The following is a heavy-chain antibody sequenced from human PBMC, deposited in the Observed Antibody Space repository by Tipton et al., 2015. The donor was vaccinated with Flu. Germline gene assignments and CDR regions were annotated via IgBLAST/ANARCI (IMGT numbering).Heavy chain of an antibody. CDR1: GGSFSGYY. D-gene: IGHD2-2*01. CDR2: INHSGST. J-gene: IGHJ4*02. Sequence: AGLVKPSETLSLTCAVYGGSFSGYYWSWIRQPPGNGLEWIGEINHSGSTNYNPSLKSRVTISVDTSKNQFSLKLSSVTAADTAVYYCARGWACSSTSCYRYWGQGTLVTVSS. CDR3: ARGWACSSTSCYRY. V-gene: IGHV4-34*01.